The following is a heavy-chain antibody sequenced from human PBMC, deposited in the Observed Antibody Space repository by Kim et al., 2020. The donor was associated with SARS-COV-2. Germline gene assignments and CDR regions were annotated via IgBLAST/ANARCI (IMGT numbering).Heavy chain of an antibody. CDR1: GGSFSGYY. V-gene: IGHV4-34*01. CDR3: ARGKAAGTLGYYYYGMDV. Sequence: SETLSLTCAVYGGSFSGYYWSWIRQPPGKGLEWIGEINHSGSTNYNPSLKSRVTISVDTSKNQFSLKLSSVTAADTAVYYCARGKAAGTLGYYYYGMDVWGQGTTVTVSS. CDR2: INHSGST. J-gene: IGHJ6*02. D-gene: IGHD6-13*01.